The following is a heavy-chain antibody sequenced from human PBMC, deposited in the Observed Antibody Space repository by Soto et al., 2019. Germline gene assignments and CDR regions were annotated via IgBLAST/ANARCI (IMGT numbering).Heavy chain of an antibody. CDR3: ASTLIAVAGTYYFEY. J-gene: IGHJ4*02. V-gene: IGHV4-59*12. Sequence: PSETLSLTCTVSGGSISSYYWNWIRQPPGKGLEWIGYIYYSGSTNNNPSLKSRVTISVDTSKNQFSLKLSSVTAADTAVYYCASTLIAVAGTYYFEYWGQGTLVTVSS. D-gene: IGHD6-19*01. CDR2: IYYSGST. CDR1: GGSISSYY.